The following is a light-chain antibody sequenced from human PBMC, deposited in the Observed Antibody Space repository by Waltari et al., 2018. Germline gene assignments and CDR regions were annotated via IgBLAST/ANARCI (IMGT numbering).Light chain of an antibody. CDR2: RAS. CDR3: QQYNIWPWT. CDR1: QSAKTS. Sequence: EVVMTQSPATLSVSPGERVSLSCRASQSAKTSLSWYQQTPGQAPTLLIYRASARAAGVPDRFSGSGSGTEFTLTISSLQSEDSAIYYCQQYNIWPWTFGPGTNVDIK. J-gene: IGKJ1*01. V-gene: IGKV3D-15*01.